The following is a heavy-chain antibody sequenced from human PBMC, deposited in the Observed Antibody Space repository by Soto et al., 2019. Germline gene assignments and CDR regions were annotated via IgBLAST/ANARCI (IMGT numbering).Heavy chain of an antibody. V-gene: IGHV1-8*01. D-gene: IGHD4-17*01. CDR2: MNPNSGNT. CDR1: GYTFTSYD. J-gene: IGHJ6*03. CDR3: AKTENDSGASAYAGGGFSYYSNMDA. Sequence: ASLKVSCKASGYTFTSYDINWVRQATGQGLEWMGWMNPNSGNTGYAQKFQGRVTMTRNTSISTAYMELSSLRSEDTAVYYCAKTENDSGASAYAGGGFSYYSNMDAWGKGTRVT.